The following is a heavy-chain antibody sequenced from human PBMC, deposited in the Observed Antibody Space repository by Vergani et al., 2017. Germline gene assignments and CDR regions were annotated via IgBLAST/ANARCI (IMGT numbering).Heavy chain of an antibody. V-gene: IGHV4-39*01. D-gene: IGHD6-13*01. CDR2: IDYSGST. Sequence: QLQLQESDPGLVKPSETLSLTCTVSGGSIRSTFYYLGWLRPPPGKGLEWIGTIDYSGSTYYNPSLKRRVTISVDTSKNQFSLKLNSVTAADTAVYYCARHKEQLVPGNYYYYYCMDVWGKGTTVTVSS. CDR3: ARHKEQLVPGNYYYYYCMDV. J-gene: IGHJ6*03. CDR1: GGSIRSTFYY.